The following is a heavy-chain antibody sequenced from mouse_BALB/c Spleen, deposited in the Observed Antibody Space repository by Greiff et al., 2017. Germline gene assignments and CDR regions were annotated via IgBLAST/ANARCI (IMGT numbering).Heavy chain of an antibody. CDR3: ARTTVVAKGYYFDY. D-gene: IGHD1-1*01. J-gene: IGHJ2*01. CDR2: ISSGSSTI. CDR1: GFTFSSFG. V-gene: IGHV5-17*02. Sequence: EVQLVESGGGLVQPGGSRKLSCAASGFTFSSFGMHWVRQAPEKGLEWVAYISSGSSTIYYADTVKGRFTISRDNPKNTLFLQMTSLRSEDTAMYYCARTTVVAKGYYFDYWGQGTTLTVSS.